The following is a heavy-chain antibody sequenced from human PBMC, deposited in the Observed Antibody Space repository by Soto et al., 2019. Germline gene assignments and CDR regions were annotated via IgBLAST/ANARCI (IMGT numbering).Heavy chain of an antibody. CDR1: GDSDLFNTYW. V-gene: IGHV5-51*01. Sequence: PGESLKISCKASGDSDLFNTYWIGWVRQMPGSGPEWMGIVFPSDSDTRYSPSFQGQVTISADKDTTTAYLQWSSVKPSDSAIYSCASHKTSSTNMWYSFGLDVCGQGTTVTVSS. CDR3: ASHKTSSTNMWYSFGLDV. D-gene: IGHD2-8*01. CDR2: VFPSDSDT. J-gene: IGHJ6*02.